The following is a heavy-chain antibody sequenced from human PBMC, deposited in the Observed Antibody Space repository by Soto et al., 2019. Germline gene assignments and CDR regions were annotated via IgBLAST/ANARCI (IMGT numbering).Heavy chain of an antibody. CDR3: AKVRQRFLDILTGATNFDS. CDR1: EFTFNNFA. Sequence: EVHLLGSGGDLVKPGGSLRLSCEVSEFTFNNFAMSWVRQSPGKGLEWVSTISSDGDLRHYAESVKGRFTISRDNSKSFLFLQMNSLRAEDTALYFCAKVRQRFLDILTGATNFDSWGQGTLVTVSS. CDR2: ISSDGDLR. J-gene: IGHJ4*02. V-gene: IGHV3-23*01. D-gene: IGHD3-9*01.